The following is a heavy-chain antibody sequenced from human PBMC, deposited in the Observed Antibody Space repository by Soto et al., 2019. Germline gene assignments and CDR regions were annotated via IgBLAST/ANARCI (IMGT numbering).Heavy chain of an antibody. V-gene: IGHV4-61*01. J-gene: IGHJ4*02. CDR1: GGSVSSGSYY. D-gene: IGHD3-3*01. CDR2: IYYSGST. CDR3: ARVSPGYDFWSGYYPPYYFDY. Sequence: SETLSLTCTVSGGSVSSGSYYWSWIRQPPGKGLEWIGYIYYSGSTNYNPSLKSRVTISVDTSKNQFSLKLSSVTAADTAVYYCARVSPGYDFWSGYYPPYYFDYWGQGTLVTVSS.